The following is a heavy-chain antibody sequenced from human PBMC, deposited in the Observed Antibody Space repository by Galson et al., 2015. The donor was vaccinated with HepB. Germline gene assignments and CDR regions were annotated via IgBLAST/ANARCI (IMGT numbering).Heavy chain of an antibody. CDR1: GFTFRNYA. V-gene: IGHV3-23*01. Sequence: SLRLSCAASGFTFRNYAMSWVRQAPGKGLEWVSGIIASGGGTYDADSVRGRFTISRDNSKNTLYLQMNSLRAEDTAMYYCTKEGSGSQYSFDYWGQGTLVTVSS. CDR3: TKEGSGSQYSFDY. D-gene: IGHD3-10*01. CDR2: IIASGGGT. J-gene: IGHJ4*02.